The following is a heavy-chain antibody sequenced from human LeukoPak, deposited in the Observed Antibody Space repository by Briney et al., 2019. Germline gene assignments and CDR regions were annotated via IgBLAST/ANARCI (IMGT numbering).Heavy chain of an antibody. V-gene: IGHV4-39*07. CDR3: ARGKRGYSSSWYDY. CDR2: INHSGST. D-gene: IGHD6-13*01. Sequence: SETLSLTCTVSGGSISKSSSYWGWIRQPPGKGLEWIGEINHSGSTNYNPSLKSRVTISVDTSKNQFSLKLSSVTAADTAVYYCARGKRGYSSSWYDYWGQGTLVTVSS. J-gene: IGHJ4*02. CDR1: GGSISKSSSY.